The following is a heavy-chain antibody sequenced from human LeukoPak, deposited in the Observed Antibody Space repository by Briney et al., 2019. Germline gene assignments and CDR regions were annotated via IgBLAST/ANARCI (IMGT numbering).Heavy chain of an antibody. CDR3: ARGRRYCTNGVCYARGYYYYYYMDV. CDR2: IYYSGST. V-gene: IGHV4-39*07. J-gene: IGHJ6*03. CDR1: GGSISSSSYY. Sequence: SETLSLTCTVSGGSISSSSYYWGWIRQPPGKGLEWIGSIYYSGSTYYNPSLKSRVTISVDTSKNQFSLKLSSVTAADTAVYYCARGRRYCTNGVCYARGYYYYYYMDVWGKGTTVTVSS. D-gene: IGHD2-8*01.